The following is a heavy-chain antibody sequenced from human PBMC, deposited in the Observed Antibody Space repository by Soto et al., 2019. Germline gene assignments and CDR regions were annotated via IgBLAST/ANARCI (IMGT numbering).Heavy chain of an antibody. V-gene: IGHV4-59*01. J-gene: IGHJ4*02. CDR1: GGSISSYY. CDR3: ARVGPITMVRGVSFDY. D-gene: IGHD3-10*01. CDR2: IYYSGST. Sequence: NPSETLSLTCTVSGGSISSYYWSWIRQPPGKGLEWIGYIYYSGSTNYNPSLKSRVTISVDTSKNQFSLKLSSVTAADTAVYYCARVGPITMVRGVSFDYWGQGTLVTVSS.